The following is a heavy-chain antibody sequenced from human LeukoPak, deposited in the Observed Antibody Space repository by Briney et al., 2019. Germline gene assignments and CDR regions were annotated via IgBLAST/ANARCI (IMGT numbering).Heavy chain of an antibody. D-gene: IGHD2-2*01. J-gene: IGHJ4*02. CDR3: ASPGVVVPAAIYY. CDR1: GGSISSSSYY. Sequence: SETLSLTCTVSGGSISSSSYYWGWIRQPPGKGLEWIGSIYYSGSTYYNPSLKSRVTISVDTSKNQFSLKLSSVTAADTAVYYCASPGVVVPAAIYYWGQGTPVTVSS. V-gene: IGHV4-39*01. CDR2: IYYSGST.